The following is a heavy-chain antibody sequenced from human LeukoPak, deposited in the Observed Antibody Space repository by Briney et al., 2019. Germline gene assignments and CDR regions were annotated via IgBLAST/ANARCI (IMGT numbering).Heavy chain of an antibody. CDR3: ARDELDSSGYFDY. CDR2: ISSSSSYI. D-gene: IGHD3-22*01. V-gene: IGHV3-21*01. J-gene: IGHJ4*02. CDR1: GFTFSSYS. Sequence: GGSLRFSCAASGFTFSSYSMHWVRQAPGNGPEWVSSISSSSSYIYYADSVKGRFTISRDNAKNSLYLQMNSLRAEDTAVFYCARDELDSSGYFDYWGQGTLVTVSS.